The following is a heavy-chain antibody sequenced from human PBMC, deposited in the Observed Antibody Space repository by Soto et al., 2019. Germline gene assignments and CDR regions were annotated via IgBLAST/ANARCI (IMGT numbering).Heavy chain of an antibody. CDR1: GYTFTSYG. CDR2: TSAYNGNT. CDR3: ARTPIWFAELLYRLDY. Sequence: ASVKVSCKASGYTFTSYGISWVRQAPGQGLEWMGWTSAYNGNTNYAQKLQGRVTMTTDTSTSTAYLELRSLRSDDTAVFYCARTPIWFAELLYRLDYWGQGTLVTVSS. D-gene: IGHD3-10*01. V-gene: IGHV1-18*01. J-gene: IGHJ4*02.